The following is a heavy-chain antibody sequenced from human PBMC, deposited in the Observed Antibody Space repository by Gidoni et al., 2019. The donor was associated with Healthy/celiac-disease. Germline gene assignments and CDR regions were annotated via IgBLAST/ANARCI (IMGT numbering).Heavy chain of an antibody. CDR2: ISGSGGST. D-gene: IGHD2-15*01. V-gene: IGHV3-23*01. CDR1: GFTFRSYA. Sequence: EVQLLESGGGLVQPGGSLRLSCAASGFTFRSYAMSWVRQAPGKGLEWVSAISGSGGSTYYADSVKGRFTISRDNSKNTLYLQMNSLRAEDTAVYYCAKDYPNCSGGSCYSGYWGQGTLVTVSS. CDR3: AKDYPNCSGGSCYSGY. J-gene: IGHJ4*02.